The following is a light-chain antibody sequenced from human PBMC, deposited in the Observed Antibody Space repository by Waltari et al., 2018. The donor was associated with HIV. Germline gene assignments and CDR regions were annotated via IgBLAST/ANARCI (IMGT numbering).Light chain of an antibody. CDR3: SSYTRSSTL. CDR1: TRDVGGKNY. Sequence: QSALTQPASVSGSPGQSITISCTGTTRDVGGKNYVSWYQKHPGQAPKLLIYDVSNRPSGVSNRFSGSKSGNTASLTISGLQAEDEADYYCSSYTRSSTLFGGGTKLTVL. CDR2: DVS. V-gene: IGLV2-14*01. J-gene: IGLJ2*01.